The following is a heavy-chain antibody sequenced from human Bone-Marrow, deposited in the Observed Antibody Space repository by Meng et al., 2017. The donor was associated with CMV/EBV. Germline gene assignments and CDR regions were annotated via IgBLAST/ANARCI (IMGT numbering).Heavy chain of an antibody. Sequence: GESLKISCAASGFTFSSYAMHWVRQAPGNGLEWVAVISYDGSNKYYADSVKGRFTISRDNSKNTLYLQMNSLRAEDTAVYYCARDKKHGHPGSQYYYYYGMDVWGQGTTVTVSS. D-gene: IGHD2/OR15-2a*01. CDR1: GFTFSSYA. J-gene: IGHJ6*02. CDR2: ISYDGSNK. CDR3: ARDKKHGHPGSQYYYYYGMDV. V-gene: IGHV3-30*04.